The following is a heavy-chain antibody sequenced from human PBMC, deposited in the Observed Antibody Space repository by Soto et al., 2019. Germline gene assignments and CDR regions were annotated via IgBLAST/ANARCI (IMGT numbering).Heavy chain of an antibody. CDR2: IYYSGST. CDR1: GGSISSYY. CDR3: ARGPRYSSGWYYYYGMDV. J-gene: IGHJ6*02. Sequence: SETLSLTCTVSGGSISSYYWSWIRQPPGKGLEWIGYIYYSGSTNYNPSLKSRVTISVDTSKNQFSLKLSSVTAADTAVYYCARGPRYSSGWYYYYGMDVWGQGTTVNVSS. D-gene: IGHD6-19*01. V-gene: IGHV4-59*01.